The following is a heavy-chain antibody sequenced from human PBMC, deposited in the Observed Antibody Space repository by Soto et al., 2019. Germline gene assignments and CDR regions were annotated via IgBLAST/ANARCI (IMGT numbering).Heavy chain of an antibody. CDR1: GYSFTNYW. V-gene: IGHV5-51*01. D-gene: IGHD1-1*01. CDR2: IYPGDSDT. Sequence: PGESLKISCKGSGYSFTNYWIGWVRQMPGKGLEWMGIIYPGDSDTRYSPSFQGQVTISVDKSISTAYLQWRSLKASDSGMYYCARSRKTGSTWTFDYWGQETLVTVSS. CDR3: ARSRKTGSTWTFDY. J-gene: IGHJ4*02.